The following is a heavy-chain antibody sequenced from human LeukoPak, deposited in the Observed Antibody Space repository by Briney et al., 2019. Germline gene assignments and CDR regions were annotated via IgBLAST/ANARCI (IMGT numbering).Heavy chain of an antibody. D-gene: IGHD4-17*01. CDR2: ITHSGNT. Sequence: SETLSLTCAVFGGSFSGYYWNWIRQSPGKGLEWIGEITHSGNTYYNPSLKSRVTVSVDTSKNQFSLKLSSVTAADTAVYYCARDLGWDYGDLPPKYNWFDPWGQGTLVTVSS. CDR3: ARDLGWDYGDLPPKYNWFDP. J-gene: IGHJ5*02. V-gene: IGHV4-34*01. CDR1: GGSFSGYY.